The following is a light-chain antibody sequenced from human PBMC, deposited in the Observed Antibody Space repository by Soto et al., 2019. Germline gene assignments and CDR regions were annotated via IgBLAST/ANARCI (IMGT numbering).Light chain of an antibody. CDR3: QQLFMYPPT. CDR1: QVIIEY. CDR2: GAS. J-gene: IGKJ3*01. V-gene: IGKV1-9*01. Sequence: IQLTQSPSSLSASVGDRVTITCRASQVIIEYLAWYQQNPGKAPKLLIYGASTMQSGVPSRFGGSGSGTNFTHTVSSMKPEDFANDYYQQLFMYPPTIGPGTNVDI.